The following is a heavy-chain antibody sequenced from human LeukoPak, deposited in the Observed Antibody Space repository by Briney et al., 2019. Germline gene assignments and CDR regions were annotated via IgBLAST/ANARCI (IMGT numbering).Heavy chain of an antibody. CDR1: GFTFSSYA. Sequence: GGSLRLSCAASGFTFSSYAMHWVRQAPGKGLEWVAVISYDGSNKYYADSVKGRFTISRDNSKNTLYLQMNSLRAEDTAVYYCAKDPWIACYFDYWGQGTLVTVSS. CDR2: ISYDGSNK. D-gene: IGHD5-12*01. V-gene: IGHV3-30*04. CDR3: AKDPWIACYFDY. J-gene: IGHJ4*02.